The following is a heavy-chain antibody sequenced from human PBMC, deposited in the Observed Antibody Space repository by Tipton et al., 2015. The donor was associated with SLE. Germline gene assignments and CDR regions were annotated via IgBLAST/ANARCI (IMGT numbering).Heavy chain of an antibody. Sequence: LSLTCAVYGGSFSGYYWSWIRQPPGKGLEWIGEIKHSGSTNYNPSLKSRVSVSVDTSKNQFSLKLSSVTAADTAVYYCARGSHLEWPWDAFDIWGQGTMVTVSS. J-gene: IGHJ3*02. CDR2: IKHSGST. V-gene: IGHV4-34*01. CDR3: ARGSHLEWPWDAFDI. D-gene: IGHD3-3*01. CDR1: GGSFSGYY.